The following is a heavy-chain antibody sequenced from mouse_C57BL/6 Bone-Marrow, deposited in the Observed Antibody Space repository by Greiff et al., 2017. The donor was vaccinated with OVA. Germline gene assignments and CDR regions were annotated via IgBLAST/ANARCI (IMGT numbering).Heavy chain of an antibody. D-gene: IGHD2-3*01. V-gene: IGHV1-26*01. CDR2: INPNNGGT. J-gene: IGHJ4*01. CDR3: ARRWLP. CDR1: GYTFTDYY. Sequence: EVQLQQSGPELVKPGASVKISCKASGYTFTDYYMNWVKQSHGKSLEWIGDINPNNGGTSYNQKFKGKATLTVDKSFSTAYMELRSLTSEDSAVYYCARRWLPWGQGTSVTVSS.